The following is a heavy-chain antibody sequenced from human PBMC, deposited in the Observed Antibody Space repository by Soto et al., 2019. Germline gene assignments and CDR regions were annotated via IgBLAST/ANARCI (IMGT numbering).Heavy chain of an antibody. CDR1: GGSFSGYY. V-gene: IGHV4-34*01. Sequence: KPSETLSLTCAVYGGSFSGYYWSWIRQPPGKGLEWIGEINHSGSTNYNPSLKSRVTISVDTSKNQFSLKLSSVTAADTAVYYCASAYCTNGVCYDYWGQGTLVTVSS. J-gene: IGHJ4*02. D-gene: IGHD2-8*01. CDR2: INHSGST. CDR3: ASAYCTNGVCYDY.